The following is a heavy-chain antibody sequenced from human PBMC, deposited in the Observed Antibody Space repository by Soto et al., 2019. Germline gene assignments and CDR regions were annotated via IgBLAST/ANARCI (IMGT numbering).Heavy chain of an antibody. J-gene: IGHJ4*02. Sequence: QVKLQESGPGLVKPSETLSLTCTVSGGSISSYYWSWIRQAPGKGLEWIGYIYYSGSTNYNPSLKSRVTMLVDTSKNQFALKLSPVTAGDTAVYYCARDAAHSVSRGGFDSWGQGTLVTVSS. V-gene: IGHV4-59*01. CDR2: IYYSGST. CDR3: ARDAAHSVSRGGFDS. CDR1: GGSISSYY. D-gene: IGHD3-10*01.